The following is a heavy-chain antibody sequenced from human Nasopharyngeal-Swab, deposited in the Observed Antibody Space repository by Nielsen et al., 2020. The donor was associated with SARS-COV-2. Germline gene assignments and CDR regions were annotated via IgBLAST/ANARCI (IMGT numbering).Heavy chain of an antibody. J-gene: IGHJ4*02. V-gene: IGHV3-30*18. D-gene: IGHD2-8*01. CDR1: GFTFSSYA. CDR2: ISYDGSNK. CDR3: AKDASVYGIPYYFDY. Sequence: GESLKISCAASGFTFSSYAMSWVRQAPGKGLEWVAVISYDGSNKYYADSVKGRFTISRDNSKNTLYLQMNSLRAEDTAVFYCAKDASVYGIPYYFDYWGQGTLVTVSS.